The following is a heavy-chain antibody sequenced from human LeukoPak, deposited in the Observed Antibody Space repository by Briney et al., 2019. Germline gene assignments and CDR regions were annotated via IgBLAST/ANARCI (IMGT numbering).Heavy chain of an antibody. J-gene: IGHJ4*02. CDR2: IYWDDDK. Sequence: SGPTLVKPTQTLTLTCTFSGFSLSTSGVGVGWIRQPPGKALEWLALIYWDDDKRYSPSLKSRLTITKDTSKNQVVLTMTNMDPVDTATYYCAHNFKIWSGTPPYYFDYWGPGTLVTVSS. CDR3: AHNFKIWSGTPPYYFDY. V-gene: IGHV2-5*02. CDR1: GFSLSTSGVG. D-gene: IGHD3-3*01.